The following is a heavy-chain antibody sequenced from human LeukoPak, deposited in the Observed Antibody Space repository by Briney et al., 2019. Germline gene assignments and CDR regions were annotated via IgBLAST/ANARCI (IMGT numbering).Heavy chain of an antibody. CDR2: INHSGST. J-gene: IGHJ4*02. Sequence: SETLSLTCAVYGGSFSGYYWSWIRQPPGKGLEWIGEINHSGSTNYNPSLKSRVTISVDTSKNQFSLKLSSVTAADTAVYYCARQYTVRGDHDYWGQGTLVTVSS. V-gene: IGHV4-34*01. CDR3: ARQYTVRGDHDY. D-gene: IGHD3-10*01. CDR1: GGSFSGYY.